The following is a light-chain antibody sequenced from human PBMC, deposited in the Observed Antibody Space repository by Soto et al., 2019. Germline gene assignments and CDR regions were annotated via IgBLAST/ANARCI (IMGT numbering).Light chain of an antibody. Sequence: EIMMTQSPGTLSVSPGEGATLSCTASQSVNLNLAWYQQNPGQPPRLLLYGASTRATGIPLRFRGSGSVTEFILAITSLQYEDFSVYDCHPYNSWQRGSFGLRTQVDIK. CDR2: GAS. J-gene: IGKJ3*01. V-gene: IGKV3-15*01. CDR3: HPYNSWQRGS. CDR1: QSVNLN.